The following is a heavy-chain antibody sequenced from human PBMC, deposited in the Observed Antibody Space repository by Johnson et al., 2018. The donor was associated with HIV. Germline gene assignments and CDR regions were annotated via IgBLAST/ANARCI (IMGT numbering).Heavy chain of an antibody. CDR1: GFTFSTYD. V-gene: IGHV3-30*02. D-gene: IGHD3-22*01. CDR3: AKDVGNYWPDSFDV. J-gene: IGHJ3*01. Sequence: QVQLVESGGGVVQPGGSLRLSCAASGFTFSTYDMHWVRQAPGKGLEWVTFIRYDGSNKYYADSVKGRFTISRDKSKNTLYLQMNSLSTEDTAVYYCAKDVGNYWPDSFDVWGQGTMVTVSS. CDR2: IRYDGSNK.